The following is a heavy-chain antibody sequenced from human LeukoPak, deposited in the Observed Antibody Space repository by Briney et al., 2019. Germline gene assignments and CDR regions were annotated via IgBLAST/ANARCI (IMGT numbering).Heavy chain of an antibody. D-gene: IGHD2-21*01. CDR2: IKEDGSEK. CDR3: ARVARPHYFDY. CDR1: GFSFRSCW. J-gene: IGHJ4*02. Sequence: PGGSLRLSCAASGFSFRSCWMSWVGQAPGKGLEGVANIKEDGSEKYYVDSVKGRFTISRDNAENALYLQMNSLRAEDTAVYYCARVARPHYFDYWGQGTLVTVSS. V-gene: IGHV3-7*01.